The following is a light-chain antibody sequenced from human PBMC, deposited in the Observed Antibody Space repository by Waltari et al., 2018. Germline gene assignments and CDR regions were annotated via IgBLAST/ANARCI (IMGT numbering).Light chain of an antibody. CDR1: QSLLQSDGKTY. Sequence: VMTETPHYLSVKPGQPTTITSKSSQSLLQSDGKTYLYWYLQKPCQPPQLLIYEVSNRFSGVPDRFSGSWSGTDFTLKISRVEAEDVGVYYCMQSIQHTWTFGQGTKVEIK. CDR2: EVS. J-gene: IGKJ1*01. CDR3: MQSIQHTWT. V-gene: IGKV2D-29*01.